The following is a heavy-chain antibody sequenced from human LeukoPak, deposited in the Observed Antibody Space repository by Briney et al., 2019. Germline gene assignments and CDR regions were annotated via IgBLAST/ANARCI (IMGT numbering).Heavy chain of an antibody. Sequence: GGSLRLSCAASGFSFGSSWMDWVRQAPGKGLEWVASINPDGSEKYSVDSVEGRLTISRDNAKNLLYLQMSNLRAEDTAVYFCARGGGLDVWGQGATVTVSS. J-gene: IGHJ6*02. CDR1: GFSFGSSW. V-gene: IGHV3-7*03. CDR3: ARGGGLDV. D-gene: IGHD3-16*01. CDR2: INPDGSEK.